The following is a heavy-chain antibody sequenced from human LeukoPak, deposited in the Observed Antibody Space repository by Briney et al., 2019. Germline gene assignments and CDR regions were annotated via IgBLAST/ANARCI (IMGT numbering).Heavy chain of an antibody. Sequence: PGGSLRLSCAASGFTVSSNYMSWVRQAPGKGLEWVSVIYSGGSTYYADSVKGRFTISRDNSKNTLYLQMNSLRAEDTAVYYCAIEMATLGRAVDIWGQGTMVTVSS. CDR2: IYSGGST. CDR1: GFTVSSNY. V-gene: IGHV3-53*01. J-gene: IGHJ3*02. CDR3: AIEMATLGRAVDI. D-gene: IGHD5-24*01.